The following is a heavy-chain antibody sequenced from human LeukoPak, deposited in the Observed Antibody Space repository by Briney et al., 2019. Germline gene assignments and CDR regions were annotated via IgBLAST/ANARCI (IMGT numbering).Heavy chain of an antibody. CDR1: GFTFREFA. D-gene: IGHD1-1*01. J-gene: IGHJ4*02. CDR2: IRSSIYGGTP. V-gene: IGHV3-49*03. CDR3: SREWGNGNDLRPDS. Sequence: GVLRLSCTSSGFTFREFAVSWFRQAPGKGLEWIGFIRSSIYGGTPKAAASVKGRFIFSRDDSKGVAYLRMNSLKTDDTAVCYCSREWGNGNDLRPDSWGQGTLVTVSS.